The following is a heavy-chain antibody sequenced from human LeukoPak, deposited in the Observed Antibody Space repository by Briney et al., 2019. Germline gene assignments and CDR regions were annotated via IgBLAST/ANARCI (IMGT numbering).Heavy chain of an antibody. CDR3: ARDRPGGSSLDY. Sequence: SETLSLTCTVSDGSITNYDWSWVRQPPGKGLEFIGHVHYSGTANYNPSLRSRVTISIDTSKNQFSLKLSSVTAADTAVYYCARDRPGGSSLDYWGQGTLVTVSS. J-gene: IGHJ4*02. CDR2: VHYSGTA. CDR1: DGSITNYD. D-gene: IGHD6-13*01. V-gene: IGHV4-59*01.